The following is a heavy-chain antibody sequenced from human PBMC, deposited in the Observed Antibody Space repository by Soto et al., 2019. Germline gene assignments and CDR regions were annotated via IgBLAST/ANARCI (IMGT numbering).Heavy chain of an antibody. V-gene: IGHV1-24*01. CDR2: FDPEDGET. D-gene: IGHD6-13*01. CDR1: GYTLTELS. J-gene: IGHJ5*02. Sequence: ASVKVSCKVSGYTLTELSMHRVRQAPGKGLEWMGGFDPEDGETIYAQKFQGRVTMTEDTSTDTAYMELSSLRSEDTAVYYCATDPWGQQLDNWFDPWGQGTLVTVSS. CDR3: ATDPWGQQLDNWFDP.